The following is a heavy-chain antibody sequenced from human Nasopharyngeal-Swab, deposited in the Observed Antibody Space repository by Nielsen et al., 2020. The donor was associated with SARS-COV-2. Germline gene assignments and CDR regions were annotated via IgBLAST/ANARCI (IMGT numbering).Heavy chain of an antibody. V-gene: IGHV1-18*01. CDR1: GYTFTSYG. CDR2: ISAYNGNT. Sequence: ASVKVSCKASGYTFTSYGISWVRQAPGQGLEWMGWISAYNGNTNYAQKLQGRVTMTTDTSTSTAYMGLRSLRSDDTAVYYCARERRGGYHDAFDIWGQGTMVTVSS. CDR3: ARERRGGYHDAFDI. D-gene: IGHD2-15*01. J-gene: IGHJ3*02.